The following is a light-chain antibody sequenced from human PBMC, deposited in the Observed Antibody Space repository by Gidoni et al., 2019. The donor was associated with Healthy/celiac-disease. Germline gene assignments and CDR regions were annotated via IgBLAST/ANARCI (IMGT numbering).Light chain of an antibody. CDR3: QQSYSTPT. V-gene: IGKV1-39*01. Sequence: DIQMTQSPSSLSESVGDRVTITCRASQSSSSYLNWYQQKPGKAPQLLIYAASSLQSGVPSMFSGSGYGTDFTLTISSLQPEYFATYYCQQSYSTPTFGGGTKVEIK. J-gene: IGKJ4*01. CDR1: QSSSSY. CDR2: AAS.